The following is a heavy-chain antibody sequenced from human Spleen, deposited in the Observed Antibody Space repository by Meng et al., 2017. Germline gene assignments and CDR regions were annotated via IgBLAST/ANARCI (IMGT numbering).Heavy chain of an antibody. CDR1: GVSFSDYY. D-gene: IGHD4-11*01. J-gene: IGHJ4*02. CDR2: INHSGST. V-gene: IGHV4-34*01. CDR3: ARGPTTMAHDFDY. Sequence: QGQVQEWGAGLLNPSETPSLTCAVYGVSFSDYYWGWIRQPPGKGLECIGEINHSGSTNYNPSIESRGTISVDTSQNNLSLKLSSVTAADSAVYYCARGPTTMAHDFDYWGQGTLVTVSS.